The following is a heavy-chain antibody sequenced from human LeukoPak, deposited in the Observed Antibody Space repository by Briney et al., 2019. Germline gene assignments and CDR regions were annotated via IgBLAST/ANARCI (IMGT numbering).Heavy chain of an antibody. D-gene: IGHD3-10*01. J-gene: IGHJ4*02. CDR2: ISYDGSNK. V-gene: IGHV3-30*04. Sequence: GRSLRLSCAASGFTFSSYAMHWVRQAPGTGLEWVAVISYDGSNKYYADSVKGRFTISRDNSKNTLYLQMNSLRAEDTAVYYCARSAEFGELPYWGQGTLVTVSS. CDR1: GFTFSSYA. CDR3: ARSAEFGELPY.